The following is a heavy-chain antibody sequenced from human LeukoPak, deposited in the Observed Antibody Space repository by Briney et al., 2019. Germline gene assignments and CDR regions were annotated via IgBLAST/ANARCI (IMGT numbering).Heavy chain of an antibody. Sequence: ASAKVSCKASGYTFTDYYMHWVRQAPGQGLEWMGWINPKSGDTNYAQQFQGRVTMTRDTSISSAHMELSRLISDDTAVYYCARGFYNWNDRWFDRWGQGTLVIVSS. J-gene: IGHJ5*02. D-gene: IGHD1-20*01. CDR2: INPKSGDT. CDR1: GYTFTDYY. CDR3: ARGFYNWNDRWFDR. V-gene: IGHV1-2*02.